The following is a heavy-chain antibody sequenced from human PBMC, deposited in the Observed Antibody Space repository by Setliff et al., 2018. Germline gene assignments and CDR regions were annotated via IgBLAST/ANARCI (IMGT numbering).Heavy chain of an antibody. CDR3: VREGVDSRSSTDYRYYMDV. D-gene: IGHD3-22*01. J-gene: IGHJ6*03. Sequence: SVKVSCKASGDTFRSYGISWVRQAPGQGLEWMGGTIPMFGTTSYARQFQGRVTIITDESTSTAYMQLSSLGSEDTAVYYCVREGVDSRSSTDYRYYMDVWGKGTTVTVSS. CDR1: GDTFRSYG. CDR2: TIPMFGTT. V-gene: IGHV1-69*05.